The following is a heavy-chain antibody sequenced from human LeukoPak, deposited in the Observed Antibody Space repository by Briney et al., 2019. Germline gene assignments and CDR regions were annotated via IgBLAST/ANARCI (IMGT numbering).Heavy chain of an antibody. Sequence: GGSLRLSCAASGFTFDDYGMSWVRQGPGKGLEWVSGIRNGGSTGYADSVKGRFTISRDNAKNSPYLQMNSLRAEDAALYHCAKGLTPFMGFGEFSSAFDIWGQGTMVTVSS. CDR2: IRNGGST. V-gene: IGHV3-20*01. CDR3: AKGLTPFMGFGEFSSAFDI. J-gene: IGHJ3*02. CDR1: GFTFDDYG. D-gene: IGHD3-10*01.